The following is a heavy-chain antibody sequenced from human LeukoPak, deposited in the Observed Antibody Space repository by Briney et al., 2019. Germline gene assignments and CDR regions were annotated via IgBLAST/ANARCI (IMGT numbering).Heavy chain of an antibody. CDR1: GGSISSYY. J-gene: IGHJ4*02. CDR3: AXXXXXXXXDNSPPFDY. V-gene: IGHV4-59*01. Sequence: SETLSLTCTVSGGSISSYYWSWIRQPPGKGLEWIGYIYYSGSTNYNPSLKSRVTISVDTSKNQFSLKLSSVTAADTAVYYCAXXXXXXXXDNSPPFDYWGQGTLVTVSS. D-gene: IGHD1-1*01. CDR2: IYYSGST.